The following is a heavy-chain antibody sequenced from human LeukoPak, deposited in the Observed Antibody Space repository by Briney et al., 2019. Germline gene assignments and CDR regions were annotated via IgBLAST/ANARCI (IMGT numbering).Heavy chain of an antibody. V-gene: IGHV3-64*01. J-gene: IGHJ4*02. Sequence: GGSLRLSCAASGFTFSSYAMHWVRQAPGKGLEYVSAISSNGGSTYYANSVKGRFTISRDNSKNTLYLQMGSLRAEDMAVYSCARVYLDCSSTGCYDFVDYRGQGTLVTVSS. CDR1: GFTFSSYA. CDR3: ARVYLDCSSTGCYDFVDY. D-gene: IGHD2-2*01. CDR2: ISSNGGST.